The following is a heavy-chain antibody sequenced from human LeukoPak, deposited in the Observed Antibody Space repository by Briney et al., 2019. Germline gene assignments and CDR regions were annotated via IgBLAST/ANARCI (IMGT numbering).Heavy chain of an antibody. Sequence: GGSLRLSCAASGFTFSSYEMNWVRQAPGKGLEWVSYISRSGSTIYYADSVKGRFTISRDNAKNSLYLQMNSLRAEDTAIYSCARDSNNYFFGYFDYWGQGTLVTVSS. D-gene: IGHD2/OR15-2a*01. J-gene: IGHJ4*02. CDR3: ARDSNNYFFGYFDY. CDR2: ISRSGSTI. CDR1: GFTFSSYE. V-gene: IGHV3-48*03.